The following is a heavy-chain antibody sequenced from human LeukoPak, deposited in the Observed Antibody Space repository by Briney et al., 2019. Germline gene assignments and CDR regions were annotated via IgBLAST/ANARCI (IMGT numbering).Heavy chain of an antibody. D-gene: IGHD3-10*01. Sequence: SETLSLTCAVYGGSFSGYYWSWIRQPPGKGLEWIGEINHSGSTNYNPSLKSRVTISVDTSKNQFSLKLSSVTAADTAVYYCAVGELLRPVGYWGQGTLVTVSS. J-gene: IGHJ4*02. CDR1: GGSFSGYY. V-gene: IGHV4-34*01. CDR2: INHSGST. CDR3: AVGELLRPVGY.